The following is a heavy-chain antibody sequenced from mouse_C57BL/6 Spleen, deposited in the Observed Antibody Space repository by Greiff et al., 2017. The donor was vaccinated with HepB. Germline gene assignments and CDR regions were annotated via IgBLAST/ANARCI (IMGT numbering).Heavy chain of an antibody. Sequence: QVQLQQSGAELVKPGASVKMSCKASGYTFTTYPIEWMKQNHGKSLEWIGTFHPYNDDTKYNEKFKGKATLTVEQSSSTFYLELSRLTSDDSAVYYCVQGLRRGVSYWGQGALVTVSA. J-gene: IGHJ3*01. CDR1: GYTFTTYP. CDR2: FHPYNDDT. D-gene: IGHD2-2*01. V-gene: IGHV1-47*01. CDR3: VQGLRRGVSY.